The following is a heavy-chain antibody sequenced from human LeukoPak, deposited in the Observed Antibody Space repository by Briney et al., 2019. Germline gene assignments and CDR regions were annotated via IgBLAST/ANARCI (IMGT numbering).Heavy chain of an antibody. CDR2: ISGSGGST. Sequence: PGGSLRLSCAASGFTFSSNAMRWVRQAPGKGLEWVSAISGSGGSTYYADSVRGRFTISRDNSKNTLYLQMNSLRAEDTAVYYCAKSRITMIVVAPRYWGQGTLVTVSS. CDR1: GFTFSSNA. CDR3: AKSRITMIVVAPRY. V-gene: IGHV3-23*01. D-gene: IGHD3-22*01. J-gene: IGHJ4*02.